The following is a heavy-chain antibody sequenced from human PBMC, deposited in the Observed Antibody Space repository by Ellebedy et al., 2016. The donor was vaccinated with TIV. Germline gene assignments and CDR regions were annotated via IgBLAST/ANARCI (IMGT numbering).Heavy chain of an antibody. CDR2: ITNAGST. V-gene: IGHV3-53*01. D-gene: IGHD7-27*01. CDR3: VRAYWGSLDY. J-gene: IGHJ4*02. Sequence: GESLKISCVVSGFTVIDNFFYWVRQAPGKGLEWVSTITNAGSTSYTDSVRGRFIISRDNSRNTLFLQMNSLRAEDTAMYYCVRAYWGSLDYWGQGTQVTVSS. CDR1: GFTVIDNF.